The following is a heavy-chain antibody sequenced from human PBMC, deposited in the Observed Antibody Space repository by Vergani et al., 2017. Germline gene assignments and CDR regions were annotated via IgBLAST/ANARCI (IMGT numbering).Heavy chain of an antibody. CDR3: ARESGSGLTYYFDY. CDR1: GGSISSYY. D-gene: IGHD3-22*01. Sequence: QVQLQESGPGLVKPSETLSLTCTVSGGSISSYYWSWIRQPPGKGLEWIGYIYYSGITNYNPSLKSRVTISVDTSKNQFSLKLSAVTAADTAVYYCARESGSGLTYYFDYWGQGTLVTVSS. V-gene: IGHV4-59*01. CDR2: IYYSGIT. J-gene: IGHJ4*02.